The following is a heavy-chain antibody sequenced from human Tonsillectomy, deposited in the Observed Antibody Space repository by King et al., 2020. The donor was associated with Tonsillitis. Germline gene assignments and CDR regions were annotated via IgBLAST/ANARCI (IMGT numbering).Heavy chain of an antibody. V-gene: IGHV3-21*01. CDR2: ISDSSNYI. J-gene: IGHJ3*01. CDR1: GFPFNIYT. D-gene: IGHD2-2*01. CDR3: ARDFGKRTYCSTTNCPDAFDV. Sequence: EVQLVESGGGLVKPGGSLRLSCAASGFPFNIYTMNWVRQAPGKGLEWISSISDSSNYIYYADSVEGRFTISRDNAENSVFLQMNSLRAEDTAVYYCARDFGKRTYCSTTNCPDAFDVWGRGTMVTVSS.